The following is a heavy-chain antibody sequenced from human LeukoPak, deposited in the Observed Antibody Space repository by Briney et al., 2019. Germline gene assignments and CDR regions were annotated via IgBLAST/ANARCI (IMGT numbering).Heavy chain of an antibody. CDR1: GGSFSGCY. D-gene: IGHD4-17*01. Sequence: PSETLSLTCAVYGGSFSGCYWSWIRQPPGKGREWIGEINHSGSTNYNPSLKSRVTISVDTSKNQFSLKLSSVTAADTAVYYCARGDYGDYGYFDLWGRGTLVTVSS. J-gene: IGHJ2*01. V-gene: IGHV4-34*01. CDR2: INHSGST. CDR3: ARGDYGDYGYFDL.